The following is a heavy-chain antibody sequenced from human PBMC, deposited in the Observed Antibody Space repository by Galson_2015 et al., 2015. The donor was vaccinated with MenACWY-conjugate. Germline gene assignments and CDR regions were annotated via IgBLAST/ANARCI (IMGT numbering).Heavy chain of an antibody. CDR2: IYNSGST. CDR3: ARAPKEQRARYYYDSGTCDY. J-gene: IGHJ4*02. Sequence: ETLSLTCTVSGGFISTDYWAWIRQPPGKGLEWIGYIYNSGSTSYNPSLKSRVTISVDTSKNQFSLKLSSVTAADTAIYYCARAPKEQRARYYYDSGTCDYWGQGTLVTVSS. CDR1: GGFISTDY. D-gene: IGHD3-10*01. V-gene: IGHV4-59*01.